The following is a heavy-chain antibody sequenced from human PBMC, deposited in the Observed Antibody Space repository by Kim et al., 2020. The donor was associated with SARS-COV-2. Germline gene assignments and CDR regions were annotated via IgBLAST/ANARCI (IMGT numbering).Heavy chain of an antibody. CDR3: ARLERDVSSLYSYFDD. D-gene: IGHD3-22*01. Sequence: SETLSLTCTVSGGSISDYSWSWVRQPPGKGLEWIACVYKNGDSNYNPSLNSRVTMSVDASENQVSLKVTSVTTADTGVYFCARLERDVSSLYSYFDDWGQGTLVTVPS. CDR1: GGSISDYS. CDR2: VYKNGDS. J-gene: IGHJ4*02. V-gene: IGHV4-59*13.